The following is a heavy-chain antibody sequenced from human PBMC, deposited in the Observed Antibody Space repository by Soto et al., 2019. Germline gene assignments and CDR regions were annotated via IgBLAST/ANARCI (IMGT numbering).Heavy chain of an antibody. CDR3: ARDLRYCRSTSCYERDFFDY. J-gene: IGHJ4*02. V-gene: IGHV3-48*02. Sequence: GGSLRLSCAASGFTFSSYSMNWVRQAPGKGLEWVSYISSSISTIYYADSVKGRFTISRDNAKNSLYLLMNSLRDEDTAVYYCARDLRYCRSTSCYERDFFDYWGQGTLVTVS. CDR1: GFTFSSYS. D-gene: IGHD2-2*01. CDR2: ISSSISTI.